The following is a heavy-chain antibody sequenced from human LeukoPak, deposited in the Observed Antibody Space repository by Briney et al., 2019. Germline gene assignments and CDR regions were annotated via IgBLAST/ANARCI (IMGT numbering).Heavy chain of an antibody. CDR3: ARQNPFPHSGSTQGNWFDP. J-gene: IGHJ5*02. CDR2: IYYSGST. V-gene: IGHV4-39*01. CDR1: GGSISSSSYY. D-gene: IGHD1-26*01. Sequence: KSSETLSLTCTVPGGSISSSSYYWGWIRQPPGKGLEWIGSIYYSGSTYYNPSLKSRVTISVDTSKNQFSLKLSSVTAADTAVYYCARQNPFPHSGSTQGNWFDPWGQGTLVTVSS.